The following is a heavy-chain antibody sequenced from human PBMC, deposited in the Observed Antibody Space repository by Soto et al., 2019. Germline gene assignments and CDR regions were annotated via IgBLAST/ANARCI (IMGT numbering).Heavy chain of an antibody. CDR2: MEPSTGRT. V-gene: IGHV1-8*01. Sequence: QVQLVQSGAEVREPGASVKVSCKASGYSFTSLDINWVRQTAGQGLEWMGWMEPSTGRTGYAQKFQGRVTMTRHTSINTAYMELTTLTSDDTAFYYCARGVSAGVDYWGQGTLVIVSS. J-gene: IGHJ4*02. CDR1: GYSFTSLD. CDR3: ARGVSAGVDY. D-gene: IGHD1-26*01.